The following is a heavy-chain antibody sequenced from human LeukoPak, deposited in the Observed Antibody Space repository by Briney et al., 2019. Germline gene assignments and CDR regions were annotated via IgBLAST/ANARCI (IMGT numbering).Heavy chain of an antibody. V-gene: IGHV3-21*01. CDR1: GFTLSSYS. CDR3: VKDFFRVVRGVMIL. CDR2: ISSTSIYI. J-gene: IGHJ4*02. D-gene: IGHD3-10*01. Sequence: GGSLRLSCAASGFTLSSYSMNWVRQAPGKGLEWVSSISSTSIYIFYADLVKGRFTISRDNAENSLYLQMDSLRAEDTAVYYCVKDFFRVVRGVMILWGQGTLVTVSS.